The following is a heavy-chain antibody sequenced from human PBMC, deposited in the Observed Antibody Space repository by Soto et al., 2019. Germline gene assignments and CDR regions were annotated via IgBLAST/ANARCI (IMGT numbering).Heavy chain of an antibody. CDR1: GFTFSSYA. D-gene: IGHD5-12*01. V-gene: IGHV3-23*01. CDR3: VKQSERWLQSGLDY. J-gene: IGHJ4*02. Sequence: SGGSLRLSCAASGFTFSSYAMSWVRQAPGKGLEWVSAISGSGGSTYYADSVKGRFTISRDNSKNTLYLQMNSLRAEDTAVYYRVKQSERWLQSGLDYWGQGTLVTVSS. CDR2: ISGSGGST.